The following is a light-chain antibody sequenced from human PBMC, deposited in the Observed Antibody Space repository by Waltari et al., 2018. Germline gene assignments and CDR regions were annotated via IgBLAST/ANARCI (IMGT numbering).Light chain of an antibody. Sequence: DIQLTQSPSFLSTSIGDRVTITCRARQGISSYLAWYQQKPGKAPKVLIYAASTLQSGVPSRFSGSGSGTEFTLTISSLQPEDFATYYCQELNTYPQSLTFGGGTKVEI. CDR2: AAS. CDR1: QGISSY. V-gene: IGKV1-9*01. J-gene: IGKJ4*01. CDR3: QELNTYPQSLT.